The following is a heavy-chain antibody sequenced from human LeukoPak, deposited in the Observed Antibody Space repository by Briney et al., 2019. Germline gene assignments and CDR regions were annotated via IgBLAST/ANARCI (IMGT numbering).Heavy chain of an antibody. D-gene: IGHD3-3*01. CDR1: GFTFTSSA. CDR3: AAVPRYYDFWSGHYYYMDV. J-gene: IGHJ6*03. CDR2: IVVGSGNT. V-gene: IGHV1-58*02. Sequence: SVKVSCKASGFTFTSSAMQWVRQARGQHLEWIGWIVVGSGNTNYAQKFQERVTITRDMSTSTAYMELSSLRSEDTAVYYCAAVPRYYDFWSGHYYYMDVWGKGTTVTVSS.